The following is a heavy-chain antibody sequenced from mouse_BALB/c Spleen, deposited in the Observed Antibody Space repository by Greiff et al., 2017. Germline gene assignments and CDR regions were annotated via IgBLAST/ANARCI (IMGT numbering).Heavy chain of an antibody. CDR3: TRLMDY. CDR2: IYPGSGST. CDR1: GYTFTSYW. Sequence: LQQPGSELVRPGASVKLSCKASGYTFTSYWMHWVKQRPGQGLEWIGNIYPGSGSTNYDEKFKSKATLTVDTSSSTAYMQLSSLTSEDSAVYNCTRLMDYWGQGTSATVSS. J-gene: IGHJ4*01. V-gene: IGHV1S22*01.